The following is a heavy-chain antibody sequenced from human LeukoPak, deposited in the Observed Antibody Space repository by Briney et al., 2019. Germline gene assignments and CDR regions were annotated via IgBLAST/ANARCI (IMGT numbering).Heavy chain of an antibody. V-gene: IGHV4-34*01. D-gene: IGHD4-23*01. CDR2: IDPNGGT. Sequence: SETLSLTCAVYGGSFSGYHWTWIRQPPGKGLEWIGEIDPNGGTHYKPSLKSRVTMSLDTSKNHFSLKLSSVTAADTAVYYCGRGQQVRWPPPIYWGQGTLVTASS. CDR3: GRGQQVRWPPPIY. CDR1: GGSFSGYH. J-gene: IGHJ4*02.